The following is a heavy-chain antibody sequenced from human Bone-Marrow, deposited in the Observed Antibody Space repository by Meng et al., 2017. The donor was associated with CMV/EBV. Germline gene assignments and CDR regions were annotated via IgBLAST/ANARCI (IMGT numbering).Heavy chain of an antibody. Sequence: GESLKISCAASGFTFSSYAMSWVRQAPGKGLELVSAISGSGGSTYYAASVKGRFTISRDNSKNTLYLQMNSLRAEDTAVYYCAKDLPCDYWGQGTLVTVSS. V-gene: IGHV3-23*01. CDR3: AKDLPCDY. CDR1: GFTFSSYA. J-gene: IGHJ4*02. CDR2: ISGSGGST.